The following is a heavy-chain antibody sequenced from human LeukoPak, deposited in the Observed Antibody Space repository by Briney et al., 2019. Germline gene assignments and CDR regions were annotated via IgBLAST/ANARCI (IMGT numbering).Heavy chain of an antibody. CDR3: ARYDYYDSSGYKNYFDY. D-gene: IGHD3-22*01. CDR1: GYSFTSYW. V-gene: IGHV5-51*01. J-gene: IGHJ4*02. Sequence: GESLKISCKGSGYSFTSYWIGWVRQMPGKGLEWMGIIYPGDSDTRYSPSFQGQVTISADKSISTAYLQWSSLKASDTAMYCCARYDYYDSSGYKNYFDYWGQGTLVTVSS. CDR2: IYPGDSDT.